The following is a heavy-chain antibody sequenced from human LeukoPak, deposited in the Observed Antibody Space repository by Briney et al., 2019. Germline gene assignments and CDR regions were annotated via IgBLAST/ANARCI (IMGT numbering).Heavy chain of an antibody. V-gene: IGHV3-23*01. CDR2: IDASGVYT. Sequence: GGSLRLSCAASGFNFNIYAMSWVRQAPGRGLEWVSAIDASGVYTYYADSVRGRLTISRDNSKNTLYLQMNNLRADDTAVYYCAKDPGYCAGGSCYYTDNWGQGTLVTVSS. J-gene: IGHJ4*02. CDR1: GFNFNIYA. CDR3: AKDPGYCAGGSCYYTDN. D-gene: IGHD2-15*01.